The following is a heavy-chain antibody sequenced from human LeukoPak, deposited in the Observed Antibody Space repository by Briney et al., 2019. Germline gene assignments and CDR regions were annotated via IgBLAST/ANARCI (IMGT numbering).Heavy chain of an antibody. Sequence: GGSLRLSCAASGFTFSSYSMSWVRQAPGKGLQWASGIGGGGGTYYADSVKGRFTISRDNSKNTLYLQVNSLRAEDTGVYYCAKEPPYCGGDCYFLLDYWGQGTLVTVSS. CDR1: GFTFSSYS. V-gene: IGHV3-23*01. J-gene: IGHJ4*02. CDR3: AKEPPYCGGDCYFLLDY. D-gene: IGHD2-21*02. CDR2: IGGGGGT.